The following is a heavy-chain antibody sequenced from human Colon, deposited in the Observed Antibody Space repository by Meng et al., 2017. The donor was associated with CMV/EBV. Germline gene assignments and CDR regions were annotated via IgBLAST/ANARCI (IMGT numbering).Heavy chain of an antibody. V-gene: IGHV1-2*02. J-gene: IGHJ4*02. Sequence: ASVKVSCKASGYTFTDYYIHWVRQAPGQGLEWMGWINPNSGGTNDAQKFQGRVTMTRDTSISTAYMDLSRLRSDDTAVYYCARDLTEYSSSWYGVDYWGQGTLVTVSS. CDR3: ARDLTEYSSSWYGVDY. CDR2: INPNSGGT. D-gene: IGHD6-13*01. CDR1: GYTFTDYY.